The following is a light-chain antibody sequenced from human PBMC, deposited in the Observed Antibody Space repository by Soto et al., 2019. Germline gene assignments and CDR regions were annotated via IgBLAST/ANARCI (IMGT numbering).Light chain of an antibody. CDR3: GSWDRSLRGWV. J-gene: IGLJ3*02. CDR2: EVS. CDR1: SSDVGGYNY. V-gene: IGLV2-14*01. Sequence: QSALTQPASVSGSPGQSITISCTGTSSDVGGYNYVSWYQQHPGKAPKLVIYEVSNRPSGIPDRFSGSKSATSATLDITGLQTGDEADYYCGSWDRSLRGWVFGGGTKLTVL.